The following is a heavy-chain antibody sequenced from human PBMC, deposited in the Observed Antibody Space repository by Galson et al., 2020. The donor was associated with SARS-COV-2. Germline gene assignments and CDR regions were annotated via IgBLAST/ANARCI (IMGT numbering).Heavy chain of an antibody. CDR1: GYTFTTFW. CDR2: IDPSDSYT. D-gene: IGHD6-19*01. Sequence: GESLKISCKGSGYTFTTFWISWLRQLPGKGLEWMGTIDPSDSYTHYSPSFQGHVTVSADKSRTTAYLQWSSLRASDTGMYYCARVRWDPSGWDHRIDYWGQGTHVTVSS. J-gene: IGHJ4*02. V-gene: IGHV5-10-1*01. CDR3: ARVRWDPSGWDHRIDY.